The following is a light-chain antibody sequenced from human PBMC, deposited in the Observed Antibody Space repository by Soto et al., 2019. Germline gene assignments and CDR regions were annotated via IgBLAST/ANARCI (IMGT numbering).Light chain of an antibody. V-gene: IGLV2-8*01. CDR2: EIS. CDR3: SSYAGSNNLGV. J-gene: IGLJ1*01. Sequence: QSVLTQPPSASGSPGQSVTISCTGTSSDVGGYNYVSWYQQHPGKAPKLMIYEISKRPSGVPDRFSGSKSGNTASLTVSGLQAEAEADYSCSSYAGSNNLGVFGTGTKLTVL. CDR1: SSDVGGYNY.